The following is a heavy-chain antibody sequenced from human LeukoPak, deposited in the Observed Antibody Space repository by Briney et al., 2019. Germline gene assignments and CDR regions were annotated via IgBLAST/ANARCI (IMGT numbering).Heavy chain of an antibody. V-gene: IGHV1-2*02. CDR1: GYTFTGYY. J-gene: IGHJ2*01. CDR2: INPNSGGT. D-gene: IGHD3-22*01. CDR3: ARDYYDSSGYPDYWYFDL. Sequence: ASVKVSCKASGYTFTGYYMHWVRQAPGQGLEWMGWINPNSGGTNYAQKFQGRVTMTRDTSISTAYMELSGLRSDDTAVYYCARDYYDSSGYPDYWYFDLWGRGTLVTVSS.